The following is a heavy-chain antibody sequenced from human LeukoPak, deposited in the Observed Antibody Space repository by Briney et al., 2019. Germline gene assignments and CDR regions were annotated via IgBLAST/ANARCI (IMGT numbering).Heavy chain of an antibody. CDR3: ARVPYYYGMDV. CDR2: INWNGGST. Sequence: GGSLRLSCAASGFTFDDYGMSWVRQAPGKGLEWVSGINWNGGSTGYVDSVKGRFTISRDNAKKSLYLQMNSLRVEDTALYHCARVPYYYGMDVWGQGTTVTVSS. CDR1: GFTFDDYG. J-gene: IGHJ6*02. V-gene: IGHV3-20*01.